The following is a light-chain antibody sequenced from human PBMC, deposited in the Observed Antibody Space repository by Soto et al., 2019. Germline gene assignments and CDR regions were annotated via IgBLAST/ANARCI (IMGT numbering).Light chain of an antibody. CDR2: GVT. CDR3: SSFTSSITYV. V-gene: IGLV2-14*01. CDR1: ISDVGGYDT. Sequence: QSSLAQPASMSGSPGQSMTISCTGTISDVGGYDTVCWYQQHPGKAPKVMIYGVTNRPSGVSDRFSGSKSGNTASLTISGLQAEDEADYYCSSFTSSITYVFGTGTKVNVL. J-gene: IGLJ1*01.